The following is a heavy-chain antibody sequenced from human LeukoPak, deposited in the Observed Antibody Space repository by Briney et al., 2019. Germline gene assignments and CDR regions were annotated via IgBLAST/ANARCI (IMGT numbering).Heavy chain of an antibody. Sequence: GASVKVSCKASGYTFTSYTMHWVRQAPGQGLEWMGWISAGTGNTKYSQKFQGRVTMTRDTSTSTVYMELSSLRSEDTAVYYCARDLRSPVITMVRGVMGYWGQGTLVTVSS. CDR1: GYTFTSYT. V-gene: IGHV1-3*01. J-gene: IGHJ4*02. CDR2: ISAGTGNT. CDR3: ARDLRSPVITMVRGVMGY. D-gene: IGHD3-10*01.